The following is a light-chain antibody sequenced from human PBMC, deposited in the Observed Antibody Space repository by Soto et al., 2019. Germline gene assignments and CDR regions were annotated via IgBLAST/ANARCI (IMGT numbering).Light chain of an antibody. Sequence: ELVLKQSPVTLSLSPGERVTLSCRASQSVRSSYLAWYQQKSGQAPRLLIYGASSRATGIPDRFSGSGSGTDFTLTITRLEPDDLAVYYCQHYDTSLCTFGQGTKLEIK. CDR3: QHYDTSLCT. V-gene: IGKV3-20*01. J-gene: IGKJ2*02. CDR2: GAS. CDR1: QSVRSSY.